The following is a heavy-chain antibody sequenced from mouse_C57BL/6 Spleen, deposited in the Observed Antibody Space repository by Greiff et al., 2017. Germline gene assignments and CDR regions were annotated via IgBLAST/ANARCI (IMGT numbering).Heavy chain of an antibody. CDR3: ARHEEAHYYGSDWYFDV. D-gene: IGHD1-1*01. J-gene: IGHJ1*03. V-gene: IGHV1-62-2*01. CDR1: GYTFTEYT. Sequence: QVQLQQSGAELVKPGASVKLSCKASGYTFTEYTIHWVKQRSGQGLEWIGWFYPGSGSIKYNEKFKDKATLTADKSSSTVYMELSRLTSEDSAVYFCARHEEAHYYGSDWYFDVWGTGTTVTVSS. CDR2: FYPGSGSI.